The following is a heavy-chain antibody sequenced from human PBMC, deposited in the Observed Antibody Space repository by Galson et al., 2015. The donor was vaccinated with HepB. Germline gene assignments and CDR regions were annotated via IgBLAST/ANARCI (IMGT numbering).Heavy chain of an antibody. D-gene: IGHD1-26*01. V-gene: IGHV3-30*02. CDR1: GFTLSSFG. Sequence: SLRLSCAASGFTLSSFGMLWVRQAPGKGLEWVAFIRDDGSNKYYADSVKGRFTISRDNSKNTLYLQMNSLRAEDTAVYYCAKLKGKGSGSYDWFDPWFQGTLVTVSS. CDR2: IRDDGSNK. J-gene: IGHJ5*02. CDR3: AKLKGKGSGSYDWFDP.